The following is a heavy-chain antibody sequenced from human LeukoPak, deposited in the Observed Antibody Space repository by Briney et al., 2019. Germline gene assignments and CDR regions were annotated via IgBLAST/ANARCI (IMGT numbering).Heavy chain of an antibody. Sequence: PSETLSLTCAVYGGSFSGYYWSWIRQPPGKGLEWIGEINHSGSTNYNPSPKSRVTISVDTSKNQFSLKLSSVTAADTAVYYCARGHRPIWSGYCCWFDPWGQGTLVTVSS. D-gene: IGHD3-3*01. J-gene: IGHJ5*02. CDR1: GGSFSGYY. CDR2: INHSGST. CDR3: ARGHRPIWSGYCCWFDP. V-gene: IGHV4-34*01.